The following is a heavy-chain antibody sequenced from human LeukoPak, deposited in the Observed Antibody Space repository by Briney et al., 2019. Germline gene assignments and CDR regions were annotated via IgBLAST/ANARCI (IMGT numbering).Heavy chain of an antibody. CDR1: GGSISSYY. V-gene: IGHV4-59*01. D-gene: IGHD3-3*01. CDR3: ARDYDFWSDKDY. CDR2: IYYSGST. Sequence: SETLSLTCTVSGGSISSYYWSWIRQPPGKGLEWIGYIYYSGSTNYNPSLKSRVTISVDTSKNQFSLKLSSVTTADTAVYYCARDYDFWSDKDYWGQGTLVTVSS. J-gene: IGHJ4*02.